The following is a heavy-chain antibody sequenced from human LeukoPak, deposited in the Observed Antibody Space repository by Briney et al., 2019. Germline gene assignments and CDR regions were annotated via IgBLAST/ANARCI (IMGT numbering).Heavy chain of an antibody. CDR1: GFTFSSYA. V-gene: IGHV3-23*01. Sequence: GGSLRLSCAASGFTFSSYAMSWVRQAPGKGLEWVSAISGSGGSTYYADSVKGRFTISRDNSKNTLYLQMDSLRAEDTAVYYCAKFTTVVTQYYFDYWGQGTLVTVSS. CDR2: ISGSGGST. J-gene: IGHJ4*02. CDR3: AKFTTVVTQYYFDY. D-gene: IGHD4-23*01.